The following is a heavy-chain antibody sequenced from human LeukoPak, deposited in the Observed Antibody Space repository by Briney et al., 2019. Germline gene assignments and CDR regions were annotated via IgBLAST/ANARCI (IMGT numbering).Heavy chain of an antibody. CDR3: AKTHVGAARGGFYY. CDR2: IIPIFGTA. CDR1: GGTFSSYA. D-gene: IGHD6-6*01. Sequence: GASVKVSCKASGGTFSSYAISWVRQAPGQGLEWMGGIIPIFGTANYAQKFQGRVTITTDESTSTAYMELSSLRSEDTAVYYCAKTHVGAARGGFYYWGQGTLVTVSS. J-gene: IGHJ4*02. V-gene: IGHV1-69*05.